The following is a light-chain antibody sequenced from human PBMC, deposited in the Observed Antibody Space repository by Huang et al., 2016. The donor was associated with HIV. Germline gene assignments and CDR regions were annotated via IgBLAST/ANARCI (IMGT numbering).Light chain of an antibody. CDR3: QQYNNWPQT. Sequence: EIVMTQSPATLSVSPWERATLSCRASQSVSSNLAWYQQKPGQAPRLLIYGASTRATGIPARFSGSGSGKEFTLTISSLQSEDFAVYYCQQYNNWPQTFGQGTKLEIK. V-gene: IGKV3-15*01. J-gene: IGKJ2*01. CDR2: GAS. CDR1: QSVSSN.